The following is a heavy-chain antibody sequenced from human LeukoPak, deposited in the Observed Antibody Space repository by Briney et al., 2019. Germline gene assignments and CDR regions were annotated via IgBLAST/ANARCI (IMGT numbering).Heavy chain of an antibody. J-gene: IGHJ6*03. CDR1: GFTVNNNY. Sequence: AGGSLRLSCATSGFTVNNNYMSWVRQAPGKGLEWVSVIYGAGAGITYYIDSVKGRFTISRDNSRNTVYLQMNSLRAEDTAVYYCVRDGGWYKRGLDYYYYYMDVWGKGTTVTVSS. CDR2: IYGAGAGIT. V-gene: IGHV3-53*01. CDR3: VRDGGWYKRGLDYYYYYMDV. D-gene: IGHD6-19*01.